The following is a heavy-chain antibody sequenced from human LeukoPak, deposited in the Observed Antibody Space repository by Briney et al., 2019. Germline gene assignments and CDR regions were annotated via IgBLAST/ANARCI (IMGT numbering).Heavy chain of an antibody. D-gene: IGHD3-10*01. J-gene: IGHJ6*03. CDR3: ARDRSVRGGSWYYYMDV. CDR1: GGTFSSYA. CDR2: IIPIFGTA. Sequence: ASVKVSCKASGGTFSSYAISWVRQAPGQGLECMGGIIPIFGTANYAQKFQGRVTITADESTSTAYMELSSLRSEDTAVYYCARDRSVRGGSWYYYMDVWGKGTTVTISS. V-gene: IGHV1-69*13.